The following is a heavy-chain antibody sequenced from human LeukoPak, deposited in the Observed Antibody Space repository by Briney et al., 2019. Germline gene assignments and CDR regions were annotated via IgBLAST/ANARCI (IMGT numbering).Heavy chain of an antibody. D-gene: IGHD5-18*01. CDR1: GFTVSSNY. V-gene: IGHV3-23*01. J-gene: IGHJ4*02. CDR2: ISGRGGST. CDR3: AKEATGYNYGPFDN. Sequence: PGGSLRLSCAASGFTVSSNYMSWVRQAPGKGLEWVSGISGRGGSTYYADSVKGRFTISRDNSKNTLCLQTHSLRAEDTAVYYCAKEATGYNYGPFDNWGQGTLVTVSS.